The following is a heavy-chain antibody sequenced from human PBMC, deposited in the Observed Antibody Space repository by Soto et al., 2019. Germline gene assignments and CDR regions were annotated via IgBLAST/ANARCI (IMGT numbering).Heavy chain of an antibody. CDR1: GYSISSGYY. CDR3: AREKSTAARPEDWFDP. D-gene: IGHD6-6*01. CDR2: IYHSGST. V-gene: IGHV4-38-2*01. Sequence: SETLSLTCAVSGYSISSGYYWGWIRQPPGKGLEWIGSIYHSGSTYYNPSLKSRVTISVDTSKNQFSLKLSSVTAADTAVYYCAREKSTAARPEDWFDPWGQGTLVTLSS. J-gene: IGHJ5*02.